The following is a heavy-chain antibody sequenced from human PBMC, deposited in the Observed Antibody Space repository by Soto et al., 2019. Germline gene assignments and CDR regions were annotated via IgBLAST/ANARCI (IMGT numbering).Heavy chain of an antibody. Sequence: SETLSLTCIVSGGSSSSHYWSWLRQPPGKGLEWIGYISHSGNTNYNPSLKSRVTISLDTSKNQLSLKLTSVTAADTAVYYCAKGDDWKSSCFDPWGQGTLVTVSS. CDR2: ISHSGNT. D-gene: IGHD1-1*01. CDR3: AKGDDWKSSCFDP. J-gene: IGHJ5*02. V-gene: IGHV4-59*11. CDR1: GGSSSSHY.